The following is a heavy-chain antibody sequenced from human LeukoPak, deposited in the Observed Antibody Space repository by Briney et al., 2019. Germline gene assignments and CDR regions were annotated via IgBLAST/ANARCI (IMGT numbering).Heavy chain of an antibody. CDR2: IIPIFGTA. CDR3: AGRVYCSGGSCYSWFDY. Sequence: SVKVSCKASGGTFSSYAISWVRQAPGQGLEWMGGIIPIFGTANYAQKFQGRVTITADESRSTAYMELSSLRSEDTAVYYCAGRVYCSGGSCYSWFDYWGQGTLVTVSS. J-gene: IGHJ4*02. CDR1: GGTFSSYA. D-gene: IGHD2-15*01. V-gene: IGHV1-69*13.